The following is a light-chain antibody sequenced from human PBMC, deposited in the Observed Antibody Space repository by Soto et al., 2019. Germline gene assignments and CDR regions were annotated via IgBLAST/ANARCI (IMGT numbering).Light chain of an antibody. J-gene: IGKJ2*01. CDR3: QQDDIWPPYT. Sequence: EVVMTQSPASLSASPGERVTLSCRASHNIRSSLAWYQQRPGQAPRLLIYDASTRSTGIPPRFSGGGSGTEFTVTISSLQSEDFAMYYCQQDDIWPPYTFGQGTKVEF. CDR2: DAS. CDR1: HNIRSS. V-gene: IGKV3-15*01.